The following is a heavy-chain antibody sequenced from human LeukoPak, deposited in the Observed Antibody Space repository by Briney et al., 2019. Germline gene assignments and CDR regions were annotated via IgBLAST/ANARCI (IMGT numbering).Heavy chain of an antibody. CDR1: GYGFTNYW. J-gene: IGHJ3*02. CDR2: IYPGDSNT. CDR3: ARHRLPPDYYDSSGYYDAFDI. D-gene: IGHD3-22*01. Sequence: GESLKISCKGSGYGFTNYWIVWVRQMPGKGLEWMGIIYPGDSNTRYSPSFQGQVTMSADKSISTAYLQWSSLKASDTAMYYCARHRLPPDYYDSSGYYDAFDIWGQGTMVTVSS. V-gene: IGHV5-51*01.